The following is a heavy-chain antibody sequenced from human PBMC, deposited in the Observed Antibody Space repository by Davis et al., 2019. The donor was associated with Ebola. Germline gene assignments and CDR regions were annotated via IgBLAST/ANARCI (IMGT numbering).Heavy chain of an antibody. CDR3: AREHYNYDSSGYHNYFDY. V-gene: IGHV1-18*01. Sequence: ASVKVSCKASGYTFTSYGISWVRQAPGQGLEWMGWISAYNGNTNYAQKLQGRVTMTTDTSTSTAYMELRSLRSDDTAVYYCAREHYNYDSSGYHNYFDYWGQGTLVTVSS. CDR1: GYTFTSYG. J-gene: IGHJ4*02. D-gene: IGHD3-22*01. CDR2: ISAYNGNT.